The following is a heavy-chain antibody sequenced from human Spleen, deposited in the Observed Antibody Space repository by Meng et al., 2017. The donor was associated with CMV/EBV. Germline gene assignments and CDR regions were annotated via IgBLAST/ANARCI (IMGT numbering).Heavy chain of an antibody. Sequence: GGSLRLSCVVSGFPFSDYYISWIRQAPGKGLEWISIIRGGGGNIDYADSVKGRFTISRDNAKNSVYLQMNTLRAEDTAVYYCARVMTVVVYDAFDIWGQGTMVTVSS. J-gene: IGHJ3*02. CDR3: ARVMTVVVYDAFDI. V-gene: IGHV3-11*04. CDR1: GFPFSDYY. D-gene: IGHD3-22*01. CDR2: IRGGGGNI.